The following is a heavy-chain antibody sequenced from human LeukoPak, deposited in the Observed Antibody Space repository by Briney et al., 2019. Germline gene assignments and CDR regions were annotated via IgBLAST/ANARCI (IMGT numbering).Heavy chain of an antibody. CDR2: INSDGSST. CDR1: GFIFSNYW. Sequence: PGGSLRLSCAGSGFIFSNYWMSWVRQAPGKGLVWVSRINSDGSSTSYADSVKGRFTISRDNAKNTLYLQMNSLRAEDTAVYYCARIASSGAFDIWGQGTMVTVSS. D-gene: IGHD2-21*01. J-gene: IGHJ3*02. V-gene: IGHV3-74*01. CDR3: ARIASSGAFDI.